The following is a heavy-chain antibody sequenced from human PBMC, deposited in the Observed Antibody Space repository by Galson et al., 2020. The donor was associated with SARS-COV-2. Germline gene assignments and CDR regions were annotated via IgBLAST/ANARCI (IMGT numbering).Heavy chain of an antibody. D-gene: IGHD3-9*01. CDR1: GFTFSSYG. CDR2: ISYDGSNK. V-gene: IGHV3-30*18. CDR3: AKEEILTGYSY. J-gene: IGHJ4*02. Sequence: GESLKISCAASGFTFSSYGMHWVRQAPGKGLEWVAVISYDGSNKYYADSVKGRFTISRDNSKNTLYLQMNSLRAEDTAVYYCAKEEILTGYSYWGQGTLVTVSS.